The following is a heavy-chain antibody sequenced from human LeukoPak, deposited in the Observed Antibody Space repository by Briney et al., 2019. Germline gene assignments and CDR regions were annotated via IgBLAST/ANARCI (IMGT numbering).Heavy chain of an antibody. V-gene: IGHV1-18*01. CDR3: AREWWGYDVLTGDNWFDP. J-gene: IGHJ5*02. D-gene: IGHD3-9*01. Sequence: ASVKVSCKASGYTFTSYGITWVRQAPGQGLEWMGWISAYNGSTNYAQKLQGRVTMTTDTSTSTAYIELRSLTSDDTAAYYCAREWWGYDVLTGDNWFDPWGQGTLVTVSS. CDR2: ISAYNGST. CDR1: GYTFTSYG.